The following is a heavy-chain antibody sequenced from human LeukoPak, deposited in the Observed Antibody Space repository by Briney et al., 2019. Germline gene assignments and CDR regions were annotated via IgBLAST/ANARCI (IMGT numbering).Heavy chain of an antibody. V-gene: IGHV4-39*07. CDR2: IYYSGST. Sequence: PSETLSLTCTVSGGSISSSSYYWGWIRQPPGKGLEWIGSIYYSGSTYYNPSLKSRVTISVDTSKNQFSLKLSSVTAADTAVYYCARDLIDILTGYLNPVYYMDVWGKGTTVTVSS. CDR1: GGSISSSSYY. CDR3: ARDLIDILTGYLNPVYYMDV. D-gene: IGHD3-9*01. J-gene: IGHJ6*03.